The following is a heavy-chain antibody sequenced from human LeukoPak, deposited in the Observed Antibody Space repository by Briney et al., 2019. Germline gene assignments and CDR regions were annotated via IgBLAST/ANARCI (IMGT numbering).Heavy chain of an antibody. CDR1: GYTFTTYG. D-gene: IGHD6-13*01. CDR2: ISAYNGNT. Sequence: ASVTVSCKASGYTFTTYGISWVRQAPGEGLEGMGWISAYNGNTNYVQKLQGRVTITTDTSTNTAYMELRSLRSDDTAVYYCARDEGSSWNTLDYWGQGTLVSVSS. J-gene: IGHJ4*02. V-gene: IGHV1-18*01. CDR3: ARDEGSSWNTLDY.